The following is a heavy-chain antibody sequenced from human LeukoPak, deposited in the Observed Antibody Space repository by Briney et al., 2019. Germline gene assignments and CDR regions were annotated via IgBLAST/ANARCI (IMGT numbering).Heavy chain of an antibody. D-gene: IGHD2-15*01. J-gene: IGHJ4*02. CDR2: IYWDDDK. V-gene: IGHV2-5*02. Sequence: SGPTLVNPTQTLTLTCSLSTSGVGVGWIRQPPGKALEWLALIYWDDDKRYSPSLKSRLTITKDTSKNQVVLTMTNMDPVDTATYYCAHRPSSGGSTIWGQGTLVTVSS. CDR3: AHRPSSGGSTI. CDR1: LSTSGVG.